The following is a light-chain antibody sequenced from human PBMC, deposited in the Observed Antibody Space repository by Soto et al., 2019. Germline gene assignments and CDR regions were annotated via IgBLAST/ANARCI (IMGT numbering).Light chain of an antibody. Sequence: SVLTQPPSASGSPGQSVTISCTGTSSDVGGYNYVSWYQQFPGKAPKLIIFEVSERPSGVPDRFSGSKSGNTASLTVSGLQTADEADYYCSSYAGTNWYVFGTGTKVTVL. CDR2: EVS. CDR3: SSYAGTNWYV. CDR1: SSDVGGYNY. V-gene: IGLV2-8*01. J-gene: IGLJ1*01.